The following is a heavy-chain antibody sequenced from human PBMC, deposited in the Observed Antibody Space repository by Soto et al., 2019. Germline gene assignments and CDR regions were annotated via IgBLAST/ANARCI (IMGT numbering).Heavy chain of an antibody. D-gene: IGHD3-16*01. CDR1: GVSVTSGGNS. CDR2: IYHSGTT. J-gene: IGHJ4*02. Sequence: SETLSLTCTVSGVSVTSGGNSWTWIRRPPGKGLEWIGYIYHSGTTYYNPSLKSRVSISIDRSRNQFSLNLNSVTAADTAVYFCARSYAGNGQPRAFDQCGQGTLVTVSS. V-gene: IGHV4-30-2*01. CDR3: ARSYAGNGQPRAFDQ.